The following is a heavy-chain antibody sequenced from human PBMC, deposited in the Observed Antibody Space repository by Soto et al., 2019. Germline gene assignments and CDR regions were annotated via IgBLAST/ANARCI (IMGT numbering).Heavy chain of an antibody. CDR1: GDGFSNYG. CDR3: ARVWYYDSSGYYAFDY. D-gene: IGHD3-22*01. Sequence: GASVKVSCKASGDGFSNYGFSWVRQAPGQGLEWMGWISAYDGQTNYTKKFQSRVTMTTDTSSSTAYMELRSLRSDDTAVYYCARVWYYDSSGYYAFDYWGLGTLDTVSS. CDR2: ISAYDGQT. V-gene: IGHV1-18*01. J-gene: IGHJ4*02.